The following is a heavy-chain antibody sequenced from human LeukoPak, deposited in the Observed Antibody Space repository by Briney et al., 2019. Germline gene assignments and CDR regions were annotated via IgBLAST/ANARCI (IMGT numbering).Heavy chain of an antibody. V-gene: IGHV4-34*01. CDR2: INHSGST. CDR1: GGSFSGYY. Sequence: PSETLSLTCAVYGGSFSGYYWSWIRQPPGKGLEWIGEINHSGSTNYNPSLKSRVTISVDTSKNQFSLKLSSVTAAGTAVYYCARGQKTYYDILTGYYKGRISRSAFDYWGQGTLVTVSS. J-gene: IGHJ4*02. D-gene: IGHD3-9*01. CDR3: ARGQKTYYDILTGYYKGRISRSAFDY.